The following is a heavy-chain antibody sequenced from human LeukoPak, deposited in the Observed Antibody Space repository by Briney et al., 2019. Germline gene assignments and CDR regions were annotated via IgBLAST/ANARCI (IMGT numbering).Heavy chain of an antibody. CDR1: GFTFSGYW. CDR2: ISSSSSYI. D-gene: IGHD5-24*01. CDR3: ARGNQYGDGYNQPDY. Sequence: GGSLRLSCAASGFTFSGYWMHWVRQGPGKGLEWVSSISSSSSYIYCAGSVKGRFTISRDNAKNSLYLQMNSLRAEDTAVYYCARGNQYGDGYNQPDYWGQGTLVTVSS. V-gene: IGHV3-21*01. J-gene: IGHJ4*02.